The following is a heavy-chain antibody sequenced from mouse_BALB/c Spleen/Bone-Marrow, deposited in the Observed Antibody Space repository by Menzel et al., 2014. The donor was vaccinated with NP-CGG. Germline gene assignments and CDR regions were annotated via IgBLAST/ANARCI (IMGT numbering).Heavy chain of an antibody. CDR2: ILPGSGST. CDR3: ARGIDYYAMDY. J-gene: IGHJ4*01. CDR1: GYTFSSYW. V-gene: IGHV1-9*01. Sequence: QVRLQQSGAELMKPGASVKISCKATGYTFSSYWIEWVKQRPGHGLEWIGEILPGSGSTNYNEKFKGKATFTADTSSNIAYMQLSSLTSEDSAVYYCARGIDYYAMDYWGQGTSVTVSS.